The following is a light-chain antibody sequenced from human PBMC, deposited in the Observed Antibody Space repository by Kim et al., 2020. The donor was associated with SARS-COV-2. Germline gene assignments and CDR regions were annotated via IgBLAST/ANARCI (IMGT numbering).Light chain of an antibody. V-gene: IGKV1-5*01. J-gene: IGKJ4*02. CDR2: DAS. Sequence: ASVGDRVNITCRASQSIAVCLAWYQQKPGKAPKLVIYDASSLQCGVPSRFSGSGSGTEFTLTISSLHPDDLATYFCQKYSNYPLTFGAGTKVDIK. CDR1: QSIAVC. CDR3: QKYSNYPLT.